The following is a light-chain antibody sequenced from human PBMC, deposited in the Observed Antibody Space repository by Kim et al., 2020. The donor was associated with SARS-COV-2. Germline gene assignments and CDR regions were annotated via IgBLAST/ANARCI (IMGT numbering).Light chain of an antibody. CDR3: YSYGGGYTWV. CDR1: SGDVGAYKY. J-gene: IGLJ3*02. V-gene: IGLV2-11*01. CDR2: DVS. Sequence: GPSVTHSCTGTSGDVGAYKYVSWYQQHPGKAPKVIIYDVSERPSGVPDRFSGSKSGNTASLTISGLQAEDEADYYCYSYGGGYTWVFGGGTKVTVL.